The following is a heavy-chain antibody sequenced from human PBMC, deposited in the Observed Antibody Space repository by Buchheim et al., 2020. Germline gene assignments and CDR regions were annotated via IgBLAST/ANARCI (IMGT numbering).Heavy chain of an antibody. V-gene: IGHV3-7*01. CDR3: ARFRAPTSDWDDAFDI. J-gene: IGHJ3*02. D-gene: IGHD6-19*01. CDR2: MNIGGTEK. Sequence: EVQLVESGGGLVQPGESLTLSCVASGFTFTNYWMGWVRQAPGKGLEWVANMNIGGTEKNYMDSVKGRFTISRDNAKSSLYVQMNSLRAEDTAVYYCARFRAPTSDWDDAFDIWGQGT. CDR1: GFTFTNYW.